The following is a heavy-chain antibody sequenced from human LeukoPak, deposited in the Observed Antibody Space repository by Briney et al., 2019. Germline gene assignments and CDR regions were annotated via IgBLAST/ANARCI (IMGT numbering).Heavy chain of an antibody. D-gene: IGHD6-6*01. J-gene: IGHJ4*02. CDR2: ISSGSRRI. V-gene: IGHV3-21*06. Sequence: GGSLRLSCAASGFYFSKYTMSWVRQAPGKGLEWVSSISSGSRRIHYADSMRGRFTISRDNAKSSVYLQMHNLRVEDTATYFCARVVLDHFWGRGTLVTVSS. CDR3: ARVVLDHF. CDR1: GFYFSKYT.